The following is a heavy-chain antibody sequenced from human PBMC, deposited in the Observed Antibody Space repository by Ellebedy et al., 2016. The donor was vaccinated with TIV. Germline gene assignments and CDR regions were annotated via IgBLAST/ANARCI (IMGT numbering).Heavy chain of an antibody. CDR2: IYYSGST. D-gene: IGHD3-3*01. CDR3: ASLTNKKPSYYFDY. V-gene: IGHV4-59*08. J-gene: IGHJ4*02. CDR1: GGSISSYY. Sequence: MPGGSLRLSCTVSGGSISSYYWSWIRQPPGKGLEWIGYIYYSGSTNYNPSLKSRVTISVDTSKNQFSLKLSSVTAADTAVYYCASLTNKKPSYYFDYWGQGTLVTVSS.